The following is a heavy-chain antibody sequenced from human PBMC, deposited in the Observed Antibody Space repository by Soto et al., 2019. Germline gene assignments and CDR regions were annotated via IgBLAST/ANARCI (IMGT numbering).Heavy chain of an antibody. CDR2: ISTDGTEK. Sequence: PGGSLRLSCVASGFTFSSYVIHWVRQAPGKGLEWVALISTDGTEKHYPGSVRGRFTISRDNSKNTLYLQMNSLRAEDTAVYYCASTAGVWFGELLLADYYGMDVWGQGTTVTGSS. CDR3: ASTAGVWFGELLLADYYGMDV. CDR1: GFTFSSYV. D-gene: IGHD3-10*01. J-gene: IGHJ6*02. V-gene: IGHV3-30*14.